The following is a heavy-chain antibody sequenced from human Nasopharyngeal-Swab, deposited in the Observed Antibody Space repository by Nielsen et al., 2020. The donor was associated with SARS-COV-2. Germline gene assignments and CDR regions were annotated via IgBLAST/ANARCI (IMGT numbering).Heavy chain of an antibody. J-gene: IGHJ4*02. V-gene: IGHV4-39*07. CDR2: IYYSGNT. D-gene: IGHD3-22*01. Sequence: RQAPGKGLEWIGSIYYSGNTYYNPSLKSRVTISVDTSKNQFSLKLSSVTAADTAVYYCALDYYDSSGYSRPNDYWGQGTLVTVSS. CDR3: ALDYYDSSGYSRPNDY.